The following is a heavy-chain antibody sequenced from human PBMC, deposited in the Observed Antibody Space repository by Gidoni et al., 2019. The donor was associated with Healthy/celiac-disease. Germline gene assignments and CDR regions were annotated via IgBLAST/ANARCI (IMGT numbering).Heavy chain of an antibody. CDR3: AKGYYGDYVKGAFDI. CDR1: GFTFDDYA. D-gene: IGHD4-17*01. CDR2: ISWNSGSI. Sequence: EVQLVESGGGLLQPGRSLRLSCAASGFTFDDYAMHWVRQAPGKGLEWVSGISWNSGSIGYADSVKGRFTISRDNAKNSLYLQMNSLRAEDTALYYCAKGYYGDYVKGAFDIWGQGTMVTVSS. J-gene: IGHJ3*02. V-gene: IGHV3-9*01.